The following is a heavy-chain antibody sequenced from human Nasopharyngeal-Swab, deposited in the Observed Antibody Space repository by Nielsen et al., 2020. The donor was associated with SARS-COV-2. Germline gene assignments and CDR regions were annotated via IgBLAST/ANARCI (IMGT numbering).Heavy chain of an antibody. J-gene: IGHJ6*02. D-gene: IGHD6-13*01. CDR3: ARDLFPRIAAAGIPPSKIYYYYGMDV. V-gene: IGHV3-33*01. CDR1: GFTFSSYG. Sequence: SCAASGFTFSSYGMHWVRQAPGKGLEWVAVIWYDGSNKYYADSVKGRSTISRDNSKNTLYLQMNSLRAEDTAVYYCARDLFPRIAAAGIPPSKIYYYYGMDVWGQGTTVTVSS. CDR2: IWYDGSNK.